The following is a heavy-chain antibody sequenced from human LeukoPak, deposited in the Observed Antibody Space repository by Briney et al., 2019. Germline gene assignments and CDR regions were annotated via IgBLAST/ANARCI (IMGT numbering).Heavy chain of an antibody. D-gene: IGHD3-10*01. CDR3: AKVRYGSGGGRGLDV. J-gene: IGHJ6*02. CDR1: GFTFSSYG. V-gene: IGHV3-23*01. Sequence: GGSLRLSCAASGFTFSSYGMCWVRQAPGKGLEWVSAVGGGDGSTYYADSVKGRFTISRDNSQNTLYLQMKSLRAEDTAVYYCAKVRYGSGGGRGLDVWGQGTTVTVSS. CDR2: VGGGDGST.